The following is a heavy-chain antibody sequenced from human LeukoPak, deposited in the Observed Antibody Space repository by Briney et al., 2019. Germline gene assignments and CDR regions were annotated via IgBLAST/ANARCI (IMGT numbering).Heavy chain of an antibody. J-gene: IGHJ4*02. CDR3: ARARGYCSGGFCYAYYFDY. Sequence: GGSLRLSCAVSGFTFTNYWMNWVRQAPGKGLEWVANINQDGTEKYYVDSVKGRFTMSRDNAKNSLFLQMNSLRAEDTAVYYCARARGYCSGGFCYAYYFDYWGQGTLVTVSS. V-gene: IGHV3-7*03. D-gene: IGHD2-15*01. CDR1: GFTFTNYW. CDR2: INQDGTEK.